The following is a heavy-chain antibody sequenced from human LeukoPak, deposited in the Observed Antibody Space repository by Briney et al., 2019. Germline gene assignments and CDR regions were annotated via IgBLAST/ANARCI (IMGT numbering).Heavy chain of an antibody. J-gene: IGHJ4*02. CDR1: GGSISSTSFF. Sequence: SETLSLTCTVSGGSISSTSFFWGWVRQPPGKGLEWIGSISYSGITYYNPSLETRLTISIDTSKNQFALRWRSVTAADTAVYYCTRHFSPDARYVSLDYWGQGTLVTVSS. CDR3: TRHFSPDARYVSLDY. V-gene: IGHV4-39*01. CDR2: ISYSGIT. D-gene: IGHD1-14*01.